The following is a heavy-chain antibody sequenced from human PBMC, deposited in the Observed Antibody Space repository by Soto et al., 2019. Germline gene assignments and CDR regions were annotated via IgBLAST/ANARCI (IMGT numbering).Heavy chain of an antibody. CDR3: VRVRAEGELTRPYYDGMDV. D-gene: IGHD1-26*01. V-gene: IGHV3-33*01. Sequence: GGSLKLSCAASGFTFSSYGMHWVRQAPGKGLEWVAVIWYDGSNKYYADSVKGRSTISRDNSKNTLYLQMNSLRAEGTAVYYYVRVRAEGELTRPYYDGMDVWGQGTTVTVSS. J-gene: IGHJ6*01. CDR1: GFTFSSYG. CDR2: IWYDGSNK.